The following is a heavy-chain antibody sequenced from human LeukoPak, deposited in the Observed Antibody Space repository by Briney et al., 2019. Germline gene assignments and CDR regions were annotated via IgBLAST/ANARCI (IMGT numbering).Heavy chain of an antibody. D-gene: IGHD1-26*01. CDR3: ARDRTWDDFNWFDP. CDR2: ISAYNGNT. V-gene: IGHV1-18*01. CDR1: GYTFTSYG. J-gene: IGHJ5*02. Sequence: GASVKVSCKASGYTFTSYGISWVRQAPGQGLEWMGWISAYNGNTNYAQKLQGRVTMTTDTSTSTAYMELRSLRSDDTAVYYCARDRTWDDFNWFDPWGQGTLVTVSS.